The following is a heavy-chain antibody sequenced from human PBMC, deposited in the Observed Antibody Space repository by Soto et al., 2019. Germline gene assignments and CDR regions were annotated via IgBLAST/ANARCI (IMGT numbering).Heavy chain of an antibody. J-gene: IGHJ6*02. D-gene: IGHD2-8*01. CDR2: IYYSGST. V-gene: IGHV4-31*03. Sequence: PSETLSLTCTVSGGSISSGGYYWSWIRQHPGKGLEWIGYIYYSGSTYYNPSLKSRVTISVDTSKNQFSLKLSSVTAADTAVYYCARVNDYYYYYGMDVWGQGTTVTVSS. CDR1: GGSISSGGYY. CDR3: ARVNDYYYYYGMDV.